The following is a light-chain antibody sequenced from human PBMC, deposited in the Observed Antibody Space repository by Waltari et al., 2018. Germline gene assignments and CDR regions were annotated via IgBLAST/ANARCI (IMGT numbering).Light chain of an antibody. Sequence: QSALTQPPSASGSPGQSVSISCAGASSDVGAYNYVSWYQHHPGKASKLIIYEVDKRPSGAPVRFSGSKSGATASLTVSGLQAEDVADYYCSSYAGSNNLGVFGGGTKLTVL. CDR2: EVD. J-gene: IGLJ3*02. CDR3: SSYAGSNNLGV. V-gene: IGLV2-8*01. CDR1: SSDVGAYNY.